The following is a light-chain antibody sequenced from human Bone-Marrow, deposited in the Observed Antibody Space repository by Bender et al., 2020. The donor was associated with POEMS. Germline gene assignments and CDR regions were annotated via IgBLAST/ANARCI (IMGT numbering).Light chain of an antibody. J-gene: IGLJ3*02. CDR3: SAWNDSLSGWV. V-gene: IGLV1-36*01. Sequence: QSVVTQPPSLSEAPRQRVTISCSGSSSNIGNHGVNWYQQLPGEAPKLLIYYDDLLTPGVSDRFSASKSGTSASLAISEHQSEKEALYYCSAWNDSLSGWVLGGVAKLTV. CDR2: YDD. CDR1: SSNIGNHG.